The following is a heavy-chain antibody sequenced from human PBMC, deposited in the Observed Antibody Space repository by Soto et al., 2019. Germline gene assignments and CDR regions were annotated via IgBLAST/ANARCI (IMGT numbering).Heavy chain of an antibody. CDR3: ARGGFYGSGTYYLRQ. J-gene: IGHJ4*02. Sequence: EVQLVESGGGLVQPGGSLRLSCAASGFTFSSNWMHWVRQAPGKGLVWVSRIDIDGSSTNYAESVKGRFTISRDNAKNSLYLQMNSLRAEDTAVYFCARGGFYGSGTYYLRQWGQGTLVTVSS. CDR2: IDIDGSST. V-gene: IGHV3-74*01. D-gene: IGHD3-10*01. CDR1: GFTFSSNW.